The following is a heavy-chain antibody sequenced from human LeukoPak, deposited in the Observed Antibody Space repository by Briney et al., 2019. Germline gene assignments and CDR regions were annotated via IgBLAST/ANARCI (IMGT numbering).Heavy chain of an antibody. CDR2: LYYSGST. V-gene: IGHV4-39*07. J-gene: IGHJ5*02. CDR3: AKAVAWRRFDP. Sequence: SETLSLTCSVSGDSITGYYWGWIRQTPGKGLEWIGSLYYSGSTFYNPSLQSRVTLSVDTSKNHFSLKMNSVTAADTAVYYCAKAVAWRRFDPWGQGTLVTVSS. CDR1: GDSITGYY. D-gene: IGHD6-19*01.